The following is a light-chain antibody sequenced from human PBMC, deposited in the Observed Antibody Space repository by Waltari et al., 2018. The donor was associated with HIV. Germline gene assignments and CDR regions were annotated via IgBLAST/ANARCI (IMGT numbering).Light chain of an antibody. CDR3: QQYHNWPPYT. V-gene: IGKV3-15*01. Sequence: EIVMTQSPATLSVSAGKSVTLSCRASQSGSINVAWYQQRPGQGPRLLIYRASTRATNVPARFSGGGSGTESTLYISSRQYEDFAVYYCQQYHNWPPYTSGQGTKLELK. CDR2: RAS. J-gene: IGKJ2*01. CDR1: QSGSIN.